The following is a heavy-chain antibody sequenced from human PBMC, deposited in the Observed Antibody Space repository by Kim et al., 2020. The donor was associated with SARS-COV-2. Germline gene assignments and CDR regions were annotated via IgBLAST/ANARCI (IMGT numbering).Heavy chain of an antibody. CDR2: IRSSRSYI. J-gene: IGHJ4*02. Sequence: GGSLRLSCAASGFTVSSYSMSWVCQAPGKGLEWVSSIRSSRSYIYYADSVKGRFTISRDNAKNSLHLQMNSLRAEDTAVYYCARVMPAYYYDSGFDYWGQGTLVTVSS. D-gene: IGHD3-22*01. V-gene: IGHV3-21*01. CDR3: ARVMPAYYYDSGFDY. CDR1: GFTVSSYS.